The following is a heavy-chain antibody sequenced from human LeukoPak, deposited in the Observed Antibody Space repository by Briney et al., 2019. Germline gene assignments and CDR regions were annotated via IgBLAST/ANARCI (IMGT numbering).Heavy chain of an antibody. V-gene: IGHV3-23*01. D-gene: IGHD1-20*01. CDR1: GFTFSTYA. J-gene: IGHJ4*02. CDR3: AKAASGNWNDVSDY. CDR2: ISGRGVST. Sequence: GGSLRLSCAASGFTFSTYAMSWVRQAPGKGLEWVTAISGRGVSTSYADSVRGRFTISRDNSKNTLYLQMNSLRAEDTAVYYCAKAASGNWNDVSDYWGQGTLVTVSS.